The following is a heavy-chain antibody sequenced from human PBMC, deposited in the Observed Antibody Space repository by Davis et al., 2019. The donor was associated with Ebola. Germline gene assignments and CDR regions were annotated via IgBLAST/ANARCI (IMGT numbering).Heavy chain of an antibody. CDR2: IRYDGSNK. V-gene: IGHV3-30*02. CDR1: GFTFSSYG. D-gene: IGHD6-13*01. CDR3: AKDGVVAAGTVY. Sequence: GESLKISCAASGFTFSSYGMHWVRQAPGKGLEWVAFIRYDGSNKYYADSVKGRFTISRDNSKNTLYLQMNSLRAEDTAVYYCAKDGVVAAGTVYWGQGTLVTVSS. J-gene: IGHJ4*02.